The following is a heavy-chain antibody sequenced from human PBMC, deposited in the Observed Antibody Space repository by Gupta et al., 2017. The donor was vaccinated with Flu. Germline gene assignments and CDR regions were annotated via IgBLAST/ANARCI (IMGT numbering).Heavy chain of an antibody. CDR3: ARRNGGQHREFDY. D-gene: IGHD4-23*01. Sequence: QLQLQESGPGLVKPSETLSLTCTVSGGSISSSSYYWGWIRQPPGKGLEWIGSIYYSGNTYYNPSLKSRVTISVDTSKNQFSLKLSSVTAADTGVYYCARRNGGQHREFDYWGQGTLVTVSS. V-gene: IGHV4-39*01. CDR1: GGSISSSSYY. CDR2: IYYSGNT. J-gene: IGHJ4*02.